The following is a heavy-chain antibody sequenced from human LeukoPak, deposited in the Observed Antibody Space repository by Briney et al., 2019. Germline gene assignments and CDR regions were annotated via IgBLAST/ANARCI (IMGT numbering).Heavy chain of an antibody. CDR1: GFTFSSYS. CDR3: ARGYGDSSGYYPFDY. V-gene: IGHV3-21*01. J-gene: IGHJ4*02. Sequence: GGSLRLSCAASGFTFSSYSMNWVRQAPGKGLEWVSSITSSSSYIYYTDSVKGRFTISRDSAKNSLYLQMNSLRAEDTAVYYCARGYGDSSGYYPFDYWGQGTLVTVSS. CDR2: ITSSSSYI. D-gene: IGHD3-22*01.